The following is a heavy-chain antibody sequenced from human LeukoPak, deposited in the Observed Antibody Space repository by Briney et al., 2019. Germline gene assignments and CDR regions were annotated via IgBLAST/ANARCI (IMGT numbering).Heavy chain of an antibody. D-gene: IGHD6-13*01. J-gene: IGHJ3*02. CDR3: ARACQQLVRHDAFDI. V-gene: IGHV1-69*05. CDR1: GGTFSSYA. Sequence: SVKVSCKASGGTFSSYAISWVRQAPGQGLEWVGRIIPIFGTANYAQKFQGRVTITTDESTSTAYMELSSLRSEDTAVYYCARACQQLVRHDAFDIWGQGTMVTVSS. CDR2: IIPIFGTA.